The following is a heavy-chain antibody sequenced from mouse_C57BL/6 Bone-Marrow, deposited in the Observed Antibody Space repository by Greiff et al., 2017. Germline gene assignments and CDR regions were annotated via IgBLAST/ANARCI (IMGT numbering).Heavy chain of an antibody. Sequence: EVKVVESGGDLVKPGGSLKLSCAASGFTFSSYGMSWVRQTPDKRLEWVATISSGGSYTYYPDSVKGRFTISRDNAKNTLYLQMSSLKSEDTAMYYCARRGYSYAMDYWGQGTSVTVSS. CDR1: GFTFSSYG. D-gene: IGHD2-3*01. J-gene: IGHJ4*01. CDR2: ISSGGSYT. V-gene: IGHV5-6*02. CDR3: ARRGYSYAMDY.